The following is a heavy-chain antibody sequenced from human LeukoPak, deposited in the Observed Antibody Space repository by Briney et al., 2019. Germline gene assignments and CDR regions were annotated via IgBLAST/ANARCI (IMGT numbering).Heavy chain of an antibody. CDR2: ISAYNGNT. Sequence: ASVKVSCKASGYTFTSYGISWVRQAPGQGLEWMGWISAYNGNTNYAQKLQGRVTMTTDTSTSTAYMELRSLRSDDTAVYYCARGKYQLPIYYYYYMDVWGKGTTVTVSS. CDR3: ARGKYQLPIYYYYYMDV. CDR1: GYTFTSYG. J-gene: IGHJ6*03. V-gene: IGHV1-18*01. D-gene: IGHD2-2*01.